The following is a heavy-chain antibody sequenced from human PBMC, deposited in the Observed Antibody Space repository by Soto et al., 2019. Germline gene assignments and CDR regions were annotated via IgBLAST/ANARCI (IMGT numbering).Heavy chain of an antibody. CDR1: GLTFTNYW. D-gene: IGHD4-17*01. CDR2: INSDESTT. V-gene: IGHV3-74*01. J-gene: IGHJ4*02. Sequence: EVQLVESGGGLVQPGGSLRLSCAASGLTFTNYWMHWVRQAPGKGLVWVSRINSDESTTNYADSVKGRFTISRDNAKNTLYLQMNSLRAEDTAVYYCALSHTVTTDYWGQGTLVTGSS. CDR3: ALSHTVTTDY.